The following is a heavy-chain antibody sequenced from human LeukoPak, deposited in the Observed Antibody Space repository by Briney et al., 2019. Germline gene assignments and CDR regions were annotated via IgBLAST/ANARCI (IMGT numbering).Heavy chain of an antibody. J-gene: IGHJ6*02. CDR3: ARTFSGSYYHYGMDV. Sequence: SETLSLTCTVSGXSISSYYWSWIRQPPGKGLEWIGYIYYSGSTNYNPSLKSRVTISVDTSKNHFSLKLSSVTAADTAVYYCARTFSGSYYHYGMDVWGQGTTVTVSS. D-gene: IGHD1-26*01. CDR1: GXSISSYY. CDR2: IYYSGST. V-gene: IGHV4-59*01.